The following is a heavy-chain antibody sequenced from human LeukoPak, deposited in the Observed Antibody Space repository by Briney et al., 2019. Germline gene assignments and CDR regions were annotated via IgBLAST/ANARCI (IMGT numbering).Heavy chain of an antibody. J-gene: IGHJ5*02. V-gene: IGHV1-2*02. CDR1: GYTFTAYY. D-gene: IGHD2-21*02. Sequence: ASVKVSCKASGYTFTAYYIHWVRQAPGQGLEWMGWINPNSGDTNYAQKFQDRVTLTRDTSISTAYMELTNLRSDDTDVYYCARPNGDFYNWFDPWGQGTLVTVSS. CDR3: ARPNGDFYNWFDP. CDR2: INPNSGDT.